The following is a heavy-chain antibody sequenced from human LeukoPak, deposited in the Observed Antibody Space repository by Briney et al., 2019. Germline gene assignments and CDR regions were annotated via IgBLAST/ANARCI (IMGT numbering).Heavy chain of an antibody. V-gene: IGHV4-4*02. CDR2: IYHSGST. Sequence: SETLSLTCAVSGGSISSSNWWTWVRQPPGKGLEWIAGIYHSGSTNYNPSLKSRVTISVDKSKKQFSLNLIFVTAADTAVYYCARDVITMVRGVIISHNYYYYYMDVWGKGTTVTISS. J-gene: IGHJ6*03. D-gene: IGHD3-10*01. CDR3: ARDVITMVRGVIISHNYYYYYMDV. CDR1: GGSISSSNW.